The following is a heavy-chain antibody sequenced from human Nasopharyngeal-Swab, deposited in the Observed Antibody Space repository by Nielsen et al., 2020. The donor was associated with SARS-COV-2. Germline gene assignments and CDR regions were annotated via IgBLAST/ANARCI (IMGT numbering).Heavy chain of an antibody. V-gene: IGHV3-30*04. CDR1: GFTFSSYA. CDR3: ARLGGGGGNY. D-gene: IGHD1-26*01. Sequence: GESLKISCAASGFTFSSYAMHWARRAPGKGLEWVAVISYDGSNKYYADSVKGRFTISRDNSKNTLYLQMNSLRAEDTAVYYCARLGGGGGNYWGQGTPVTVSS. CDR2: ISYDGSNK. J-gene: IGHJ4*02.